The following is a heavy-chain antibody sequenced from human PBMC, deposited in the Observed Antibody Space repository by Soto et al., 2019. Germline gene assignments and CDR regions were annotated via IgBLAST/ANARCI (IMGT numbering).Heavy chain of an antibody. V-gene: IGHV1-3*01. CDR2: INAGNGNT. J-gene: IGHJ6*02. Sequence: ASVKVSCKASGYTFASSAMHWVRQAPGQRLEWMGWINAGNGNTKYSQKFQGRVTITWDTSASTAYMELSSLRSEDTAVYYCARLIQFSQQLARRYYYGMDVWGQGTTVSVSS. D-gene: IGHD6-13*01. CDR1: GYTFASSA. CDR3: ARLIQFSQQLARRYYYGMDV.